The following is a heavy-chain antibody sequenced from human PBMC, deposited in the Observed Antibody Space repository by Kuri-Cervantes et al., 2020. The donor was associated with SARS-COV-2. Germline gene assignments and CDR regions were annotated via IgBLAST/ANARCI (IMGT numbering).Heavy chain of an antibody. Sequence: GGSLRLSCAASGFTFSDYYMSWVRQAPGKGLEWVSSISSSSSYIYYADSVKGRFTISRDNAKNSLYLQMNSLRAEDTAVYYCARTWIQLWLLDYWGQGTLVTVSS. CDR1: GFTFSDYY. V-gene: IGHV3-21*01. CDR2: ISSSSSYI. CDR3: ARTWIQLWLLDY. D-gene: IGHD5-18*01. J-gene: IGHJ4*02.